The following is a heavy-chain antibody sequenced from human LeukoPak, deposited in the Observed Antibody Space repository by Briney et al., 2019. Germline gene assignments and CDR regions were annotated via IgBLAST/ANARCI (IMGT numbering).Heavy chain of an antibody. Sequence: PGGSLRLSCGASGFTFSSYAMHWVRQAPGKGLEWVAVISYDGSNKYYADSVKGRFTISRDNSKNTLYLQMNSLRAEDTAVYYCAREGYYGSGTSPLDYWGQGTLVTVSS. J-gene: IGHJ4*02. V-gene: IGHV3-30-3*01. CDR3: AREGYYGSGTSPLDY. CDR1: GFTFSSYA. D-gene: IGHD3-10*01. CDR2: ISYDGSNK.